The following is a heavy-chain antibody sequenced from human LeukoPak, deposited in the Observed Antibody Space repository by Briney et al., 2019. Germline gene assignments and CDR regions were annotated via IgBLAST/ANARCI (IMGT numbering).Heavy chain of an antibody. D-gene: IGHD2-8*01. V-gene: IGHV3-7*05. CDR1: GFSYSSYW. J-gene: IGHJ4*02. CDR2: IKDDGSQK. CDR3: AKYISVGTIGQ. Sequence: PGGSLRLSCAASGFSYSSYWMSWVRQGPGRGLEWVANIKDDGSQKSYVGSVNSRFTISRDNAKNSLFLQMNSLRVEDTAVYYCAKYISVGTIGQWGQGTLVTVSS.